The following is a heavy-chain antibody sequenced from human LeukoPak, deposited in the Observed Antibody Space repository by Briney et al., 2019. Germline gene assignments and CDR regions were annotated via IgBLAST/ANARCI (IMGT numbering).Heavy chain of an antibody. J-gene: IGHJ4*02. CDR1: GYTFTSYG. D-gene: IGHD3-10*01. Sequence: ASVKVSCKASGYTFTSYGISWVRQAPGQGLEWMGWISAYNGNTNYAQKLQGRVTMTTDTSTSTACMELRSLRSDDTAVYYCARVDYYGSGSYSLGDYWGQGTLVTVSS. CDR3: ARVDYYGSGSYSLGDY. V-gene: IGHV1-18*04. CDR2: ISAYNGNT.